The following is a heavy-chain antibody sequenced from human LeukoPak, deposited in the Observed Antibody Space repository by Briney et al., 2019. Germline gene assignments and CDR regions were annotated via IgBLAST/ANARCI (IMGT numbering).Heavy chain of an antibody. V-gene: IGHV1-69*04. Sequence: SVKVSCKASGGTFSSYAISWVRQAPGQGLEWMGRIIPILGIANYAQKFQGRVTITADKSTSTTYMELSSLRSEDTAVYYCAREGSSGLNAFDIWGQGTMVTVSS. J-gene: IGHJ3*02. D-gene: IGHD6-19*01. CDR1: GGTFSSYA. CDR2: IIPILGIA. CDR3: AREGSSGLNAFDI.